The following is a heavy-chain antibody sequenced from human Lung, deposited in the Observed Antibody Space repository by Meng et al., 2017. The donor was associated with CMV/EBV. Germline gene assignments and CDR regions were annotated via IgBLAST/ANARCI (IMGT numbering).Heavy chain of an antibody. CDR3: ARDLVPFGVVRNYFDN. D-gene: IGHD3-3*01. J-gene: IGHJ4*02. V-gene: IGHV3-30*04. Sequence: GGSLRLSCAASGFTFSSYAMHWVRQAPGKGLEWVAVISYDGSNKYYADSVKGRFTISRDNSKNTLYLQMNSLRAEDTAVYYCARDLVPFGVVRNYFDNWGQGTLVTVSS. CDR1: GFTFSSYA. CDR2: ISYDGSNK.